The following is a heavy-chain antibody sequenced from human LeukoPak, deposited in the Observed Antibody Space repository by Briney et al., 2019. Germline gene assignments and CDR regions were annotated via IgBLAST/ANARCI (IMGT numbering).Heavy chain of an antibody. Sequence: GGSLRLSCAASGFTFSSYWMSWVRQAPGKGLEWVANIKQDGSEKYYVDSAKGRFTISRDNAKNSLYLQMNSLRAEDTAVYYCARDQRLVGATYDYWGQGTLVTVSS. J-gene: IGHJ4*02. V-gene: IGHV3-7*01. CDR3: ARDQRLVGATYDY. D-gene: IGHD1-26*01. CDR1: GFTFSSYW. CDR2: IKQDGSEK.